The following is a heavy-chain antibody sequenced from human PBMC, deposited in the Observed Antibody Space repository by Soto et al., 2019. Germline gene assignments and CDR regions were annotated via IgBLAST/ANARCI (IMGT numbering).Heavy chain of an antibody. J-gene: IGHJ4*02. D-gene: IGHD6-13*01. CDR1: GGSISSYY. CDR3: ASLSDTSSWYYAY. V-gene: IGHV4-59*08. CDR2: IYYSGST. Sequence: QVQLQVSGPGLVKPSETLSLTCTVSGGSISSYYWSWIRQPPGKGLEWIGYIYYSGSTDYNPSLKTRVTLSVDTSKNQFSPKLSTVTAADTAVYYCASLSDTSSWYYAYWGQGTLVTVSS.